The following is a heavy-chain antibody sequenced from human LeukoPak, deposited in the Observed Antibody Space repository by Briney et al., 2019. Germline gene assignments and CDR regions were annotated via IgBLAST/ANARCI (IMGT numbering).Heavy chain of an antibody. V-gene: IGHV4-59*08. CDR2: IYYTGTT. Sequence: SENLSLTCTVSGGSISSYYWSWIRQPPGKGLEWIGYIYYTGTTNYNPSLKSRVTISVDTSKKQLSLKLSSVTAADTAVYYCARLPLRSHFDYWGQGTLVTVSS. CDR1: GGSISSYY. J-gene: IGHJ4*02. CDR3: ARLPLRSHFDY.